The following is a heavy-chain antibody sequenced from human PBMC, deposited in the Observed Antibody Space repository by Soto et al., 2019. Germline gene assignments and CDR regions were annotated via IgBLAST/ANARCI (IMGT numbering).Heavy chain of an antibody. V-gene: IGHV3-23*01. CDR1: GFTFSNCA. D-gene: IGHD2-21*01. CDR2: ISANGDLT. Sequence: GSLRLSCAASGFTFSNCAMSWGRQAPGKGLEWVSAISANGDLTFYIDSVRGRFTMSKDNSENTVYLQMKSLRAEDTAVYYCAREDNAGTVVITFDHWG. CDR3: AREDNAGTVVITFDH. J-gene: IGHJ4*01.